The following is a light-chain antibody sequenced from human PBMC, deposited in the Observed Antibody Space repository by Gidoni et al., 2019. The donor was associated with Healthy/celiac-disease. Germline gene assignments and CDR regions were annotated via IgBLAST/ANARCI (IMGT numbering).Light chain of an antibody. V-gene: IGKV1-5*03. CDR3: QHLKT. CDR1: QSISSW. Sequence: DIQMTQSPSTLSASVGDRVTITCRASQSISSWLAWYQQKPGKAPKLLIYKASSLESGVPSRFSGSGSGTEFTLTIISLQPDDFATYYCQHLKTFGQGTKVEIK. CDR2: KAS. J-gene: IGKJ1*01.